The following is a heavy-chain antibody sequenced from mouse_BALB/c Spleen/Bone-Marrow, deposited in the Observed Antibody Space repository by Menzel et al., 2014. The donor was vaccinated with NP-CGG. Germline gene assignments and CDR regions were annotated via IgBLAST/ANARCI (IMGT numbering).Heavy chain of an antibody. CDR1: GFSLTGYG. CDR2: IWGDGST. Sequence: QVQLKESGPGLVAPSQSLSITCTVSGFSLTGYGVSWVRQPPGKGLEWLGMIWGDGSTDYNSALKSRLSINRDNSKSQVFLKMNSLQTDDTARYYCARDYGTGAMDYWGQGTSVTVSS. D-gene: IGHD1-1*01. V-gene: IGHV2-6-7*01. J-gene: IGHJ4*01. CDR3: ARDYGTGAMDY.